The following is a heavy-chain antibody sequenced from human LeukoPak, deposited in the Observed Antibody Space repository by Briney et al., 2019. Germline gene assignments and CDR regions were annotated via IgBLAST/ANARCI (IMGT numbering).Heavy chain of an antibody. Sequence: SETLSLTCTVSGGSISSKTYHWGWTRQPQGKGLEWIGSMFYSGGTYYNPSLKSRVTISLDTSKNQFSLRLTSVTAADTAVYYCARFRGDSALVANYWGQGTLVTVSS. CDR1: GGSISSKTYH. J-gene: IGHJ4*02. CDR3: ARFRGDSALVANY. CDR2: MFYSGGT. V-gene: IGHV4-39*07. D-gene: IGHD5-18*01.